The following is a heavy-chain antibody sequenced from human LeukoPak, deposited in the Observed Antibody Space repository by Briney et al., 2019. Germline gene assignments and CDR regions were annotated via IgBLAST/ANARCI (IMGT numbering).Heavy chain of an antibody. CDR2: INYSGRT. D-gene: IGHD1-26*01. Sequence: SETLSLTCAVFDGSFSDYYWSWVRQPPGKGLEWIGEINYSGRTNYYPSLTSRATLSVDTSKNQFSLKLSSVTAADTAVYYCARGATLYYFDYWGQGTLVTVSS. CDR3: ARGATLYYFDY. J-gene: IGHJ4*02. CDR1: DGSFSDYY. V-gene: IGHV4-34*01.